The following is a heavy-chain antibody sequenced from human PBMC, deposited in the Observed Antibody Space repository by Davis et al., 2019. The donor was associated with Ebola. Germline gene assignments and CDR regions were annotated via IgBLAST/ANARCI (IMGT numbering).Heavy chain of an antibody. V-gene: IGHV4-4*02. CDR2: IYHSGNP. D-gene: IGHD4-11*01. Sequence: GSLRLSCDVSGGSVSGSNWWSWVRQSPGKGLEWIGEIYHSGNPNYNPSLKSRVSMSIDKSKNQFSLKLNSVTAADTAVYYCARLSNPFYSYGMDVWGRGTTVTVSS. J-gene: IGHJ6*04. CDR1: GGSVSGSNW. CDR3: ARLSNPFYSYGMDV.